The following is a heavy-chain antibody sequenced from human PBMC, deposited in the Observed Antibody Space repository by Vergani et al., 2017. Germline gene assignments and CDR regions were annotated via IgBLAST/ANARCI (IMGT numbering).Heavy chain of an antibody. Sequence: EVQLVESGGGLVQPGGSLRLSCAASGFTFSSYEMNWVRQAPGKGLEWVSYISSSGSTIYYADSVKGRFTISRDNAKNSLYLQMNSLRAEDTAVYYCARGYSYGLYYFDYGGQGTLVTVSS. CDR1: GFTFSSYE. V-gene: IGHV3-48*03. CDR3: ARGYSYGLYYFDY. D-gene: IGHD5-18*01. CDR2: ISSSGSTI. J-gene: IGHJ4*02.